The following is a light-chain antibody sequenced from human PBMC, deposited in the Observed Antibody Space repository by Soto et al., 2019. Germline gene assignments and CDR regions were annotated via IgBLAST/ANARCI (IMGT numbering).Light chain of an antibody. V-gene: IGKV1-5*03. Sequence: DIQMTQSPSTLSASVGDRVTITCRASQSISSWLAWYQQKPGKAPKVLIYKASSLESGVPSRFSGSGSVTEFTLTISSLQPDDFATYYCQQYNTYPWTFDQGTKVDIK. J-gene: IGKJ1*01. CDR3: QQYNTYPWT. CDR2: KAS. CDR1: QSISSW.